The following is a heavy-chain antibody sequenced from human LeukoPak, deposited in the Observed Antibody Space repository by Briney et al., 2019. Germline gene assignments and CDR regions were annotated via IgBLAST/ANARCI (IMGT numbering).Heavy chain of an antibody. CDR1: GGSISSYY. Sequence: SETLSLTCTVSGGSISSYYWSWIRQPPGKGLEWIGYIYYSGSTNYNPSLKSRVTISVDTSKNQFSLKLSSVTAADTAVYYCTRGRQMVTYWGQGTLVTVSS. CDR2: IYYSGST. V-gene: IGHV4-59*01. J-gene: IGHJ4*02. CDR3: TRGRQMVTY. D-gene: IGHD6-13*01.